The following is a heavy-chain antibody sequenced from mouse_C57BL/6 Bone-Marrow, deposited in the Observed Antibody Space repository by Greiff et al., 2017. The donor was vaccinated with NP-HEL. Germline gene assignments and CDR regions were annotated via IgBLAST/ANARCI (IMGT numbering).Heavy chain of an antibody. CDR3: AGGGLLWLRRGAWFAY. J-gene: IGHJ3*01. D-gene: IGHD2-2*01. CDR2: IYPRSGNT. CDR1: GYTFTSYG. V-gene: IGHV1-81*01. Sequence: VQLQQSGAELARPGASVKLSCKASGYTFTSYGISWVKQRTGQGLEWIGEIYPRSGNTYYNETFKGKATLTADKSSSTAYLELRSLTSEDSAVFSGAGGGLLWLRRGAWFAYWGQATLVTVSA.